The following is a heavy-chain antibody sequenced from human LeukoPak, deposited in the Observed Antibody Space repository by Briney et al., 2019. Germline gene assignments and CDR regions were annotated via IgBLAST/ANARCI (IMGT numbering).Heavy chain of an antibody. D-gene: IGHD1-26*01. V-gene: IGHV1-46*01. Sequence: ASVKVSSKASGYIFITYYIHWVRQAPVQGLEGMGVLQPTGDDTSYAQQFQGRVTMTRDTSTSTVYMELSSLRFEDTAVYYCVRDLLAGYDYWGQGTLVTVSS. J-gene: IGHJ4*02. CDR2: LQPTGDDT. CDR3: VRDLLAGYDY. CDR1: GYIFITYY.